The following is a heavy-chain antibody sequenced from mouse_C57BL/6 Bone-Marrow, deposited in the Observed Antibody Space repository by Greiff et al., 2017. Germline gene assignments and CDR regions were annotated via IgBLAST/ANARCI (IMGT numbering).Heavy chain of an antibody. CDR1: GYTFTSYW. V-gene: IGHV1-72*01. D-gene: IGHD1-1*01. CDR3: ARSIFITTVVTSYYAMDY. CDR2: IDPNSGGT. J-gene: IGHJ4*01. Sequence: VQLQQPGAELVKPGASVKLSCKASGYTFTSYWMHWVKQRPGRGLEWIGRIDPNSGGTKYNEQFKSKATLTVDKPSSTAYMQLSSLTSEDSAVYYCARSIFITTVVTSYYAMDYWGQGTSVTVSS.